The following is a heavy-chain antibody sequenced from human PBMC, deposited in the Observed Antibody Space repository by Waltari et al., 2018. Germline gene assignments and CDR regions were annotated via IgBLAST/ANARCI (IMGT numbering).Heavy chain of an antibody. CDR3: AREYNYFDF. Sequence: QVQLVQSGAEVKQPGASVKVSCKASGYTFNAYALRCVRQAPGQGLEWMGWISAYNGDTNYAQKFQGRVTMTTDTSTNTAYMELKNLRSDDTAVYYCAREYNYFDFWGQGSLVTVSS. CDR2: ISAYNGDT. D-gene: IGHD1-20*01. V-gene: IGHV1-18*01. J-gene: IGHJ4*02. CDR1: GYTFNAYA.